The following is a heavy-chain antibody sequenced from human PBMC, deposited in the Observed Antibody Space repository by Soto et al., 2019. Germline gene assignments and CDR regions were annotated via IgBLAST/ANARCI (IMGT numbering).Heavy chain of an antibody. J-gene: IGHJ6*03. CDR2: VTGSGGNT. CDR1: GFTFSSYA. CDR3: AQAEGDSYSYYMDV. Sequence: GGSLRLSCAASGFTFSSYAMSWVRQAPGKGLEWVSTVTGSGGNTYYSDSVKGRFTISRDNSKNTLCLQMNSLGAEDTAVYYCAQAEGDSYSYYMDVWGKGNTVTVS. V-gene: IGHV3-23*01. D-gene: IGHD1-26*01.